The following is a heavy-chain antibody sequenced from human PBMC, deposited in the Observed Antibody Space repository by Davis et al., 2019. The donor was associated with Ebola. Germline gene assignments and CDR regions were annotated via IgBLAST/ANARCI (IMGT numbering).Heavy chain of an antibody. Sequence: GESLKISCAASGFTFSSYGMHWVRQAPGKGLEWVAVISYDGSNKYYADSVKGRFTISRDNSKNTLYLQMNSLRAEDTAVYYCARSPTTVTTSPGYYYYYMDVWGKGTTVTVSS. CDR2: ISYDGSNK. D-gene: IGHD4-11*01. CDR3: ARSPTTVTTSPGYYYYYMDV. J-gene: IGHJ6*03. V-gene: IGHV3-30*03. CDR1: GFTFSSYG.